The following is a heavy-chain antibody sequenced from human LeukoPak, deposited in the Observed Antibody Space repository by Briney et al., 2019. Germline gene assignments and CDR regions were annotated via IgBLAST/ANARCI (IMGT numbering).Heavy chain of an antibody. CDR1: GGSISSYY. CDR3: ARESGDFWNAFDI. D-gene: IGHD3-3*01. CDR2: IYYSGST. V-gene: IGHV4-59*01. Sequence: SETLSLTCTVSGGSISSYYWSWIRQPPGKGLEGIGYIYYSGSTNYNPSLKSRVTISVDTSKNQFSLKLSSVTAADTAVYYCARESGDFWNAFDIWGQGTMVTVSS. J-gene: IGHJ3*02.